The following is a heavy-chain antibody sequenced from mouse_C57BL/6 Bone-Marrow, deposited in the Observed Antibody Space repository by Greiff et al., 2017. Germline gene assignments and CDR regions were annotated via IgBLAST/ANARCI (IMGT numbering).Heavy chain of an antibody. Sequence: QVQLKQPGAELVRPGTSVKLSCKASGYTFTSYWMHWVKQRPGQGLEWIGVIDPSDSYTNYNQKFKGKATLTVDTSSSTAYMQLSSLTSEDSAVYYCARCEGQLGYFDYWGQGTTLTVSS. V-gene: IGHV1-59*01. D-gene: IGHD4-1*02. CDR3: ARCEGQLGYFDY. J-gene: IGHJ2*01. CDR2: IDPSDSYT. CDR1: GYTFTSYW.